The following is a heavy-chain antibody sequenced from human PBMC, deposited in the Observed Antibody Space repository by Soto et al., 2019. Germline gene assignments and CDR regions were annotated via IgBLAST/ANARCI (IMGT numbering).Heavy chain of an antibody. V-gene: IGHV3-23*01. CDR1: GFTFTNYA. CDR3: AKPPRSYYYYMHV. J-gene: IGHJ6*03. CDR2: ISGSGGSA. Sequence: GGSLRLSCAASGFTFTNYAMNWVRQAPGKGLEWVSAISGSGGSAYYADSVKGRFTISRDNSQNTLYLQMNSLRAEDTAVYYCAKPPRSYYYYMHVWGKGTTVTVSS.